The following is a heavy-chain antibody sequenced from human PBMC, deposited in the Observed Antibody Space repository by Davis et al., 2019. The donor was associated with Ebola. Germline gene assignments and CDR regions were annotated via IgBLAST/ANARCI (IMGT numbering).Heavy chain of an antibody. D-gene: IGHD2-15*01. CDR1: GFTFRSYA. CDR2: ISGSGGST. Sequence: PGGSLRLSCAASGFTFRSYAMSWVRQAPGKGLEWVSTISGSGGSTYYADSVKGRFTISRDDSENTLYLQMNSLRAEDTAVYYCAKGEVGDIVVVVAADYWGQGTLVTVSS. CDR3: AKGEVGDIVVVVAADY. V-gene: IGHV3-23*01. J-gene: IGHJ4*02.